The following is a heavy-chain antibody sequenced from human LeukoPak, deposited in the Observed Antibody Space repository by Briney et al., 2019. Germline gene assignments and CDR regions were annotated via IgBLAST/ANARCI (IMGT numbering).Heavy chain of an antibody. J-gene: IGHJ5*02. CDR1: GYSFTSYW. CDR2: IYPGDSDT. CDR3: ARGTYSSSWYPGWFDP. D-gene: IGHD6-13*01. Sequence: GESLKISCKGSGYSFTSYWIGWVRQMPGKGLEWMGIIYPGDSDTRYSPSFQGQVTISADKSISTAYLQWSSLKASDTAMYYCARGTYSSSWYPGWFDPWGQGTLVTVPS. V-gene: IGHV5-51*01.